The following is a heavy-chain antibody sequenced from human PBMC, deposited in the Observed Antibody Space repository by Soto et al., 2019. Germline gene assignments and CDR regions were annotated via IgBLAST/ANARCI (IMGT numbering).Heavy chain of an antibody. CDR1: GFTFSSYC. CDR2: LKSDGSGT. V-gene: IGHV3-74*01. J-gene: IGHJ4*02. CDR3: VRGDGDYYDGTGYLGRH. D-gene: IGHD3-22*01. Sequence: EVQLVESGGGLVQPGGSLRLSCAASGFTFSSYCMHWVRQAPGKGLVWVSRLKSDGSGTTYADSVKGRLTISRDKAKNPLSLQMNSLRAEDTAVYYCVRGDGDYYDGTGYLGRHWGQGTLVTASS.